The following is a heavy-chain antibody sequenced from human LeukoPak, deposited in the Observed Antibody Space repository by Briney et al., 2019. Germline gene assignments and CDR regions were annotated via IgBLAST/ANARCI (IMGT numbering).Heavy chain of an antibody. J-gene: IGHJ4*02. CDR3: ARGGGRAYCSSTSCYKGYFDY. CDR1: GYTFTSYY. D-gene: IGHD2-2*02. Sequence: VSVKVSCKASGYTFTSYYMHWVRQAPGQGLEWMGIINPSGGSTSYAQKFQGRVNMTGDMSTSTVYMELSSLRSEDTAVYYCARGGGRAYCSSTSCYKGYFDYWGQGTLVTVSS. CDR2: INPSGGST. V-gene: IGHV1-46*01.